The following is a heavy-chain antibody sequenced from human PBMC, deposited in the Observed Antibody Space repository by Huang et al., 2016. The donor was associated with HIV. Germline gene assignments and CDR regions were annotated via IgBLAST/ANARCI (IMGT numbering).Heavy chain of an antibody. CDR3: ARLGVSGFYYMDV. J-gene: IGHJ6*03. CDR2: MYYIGSG. V-gene: IGHV4-39*01. Sequence: QLQESGPGLVRPSDTLSLTCSVSGGSIRSRRHHWGWFRQPPGRGLEWIGTMYYIGSGYYNPSLGSRLTMSSDTSKNQFSLKLNSVTTADTAVYFCARLGVSGFYYMDVWGKGTAVLVSS. CDR1: GGSIRSRRHH. D-gene: IGHD1-26*01.